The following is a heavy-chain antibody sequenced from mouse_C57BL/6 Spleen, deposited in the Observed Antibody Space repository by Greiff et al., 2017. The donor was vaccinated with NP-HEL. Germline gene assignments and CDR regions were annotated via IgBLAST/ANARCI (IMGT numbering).Heavy chain of an antibody. V-gene: IGHV14-2*01. CDR3: ASIYDGYSYYFDY. CDR2: IDPEDGET. CDR1: GFNIKDYY. J-gene: IGHJ2*01. Sequence: EVMLVESGAELVKPGASVKLSCTASGFNIKDYYMHWVKQRPEQGLEWIGRIDPEDGETKYAPKFQGKATITADTSSNTAYLQLSSLTSEDTAVYYCASIYDGYSYYFDYWGQGTTLTVSS. D-gene: IGHD2-3*01.